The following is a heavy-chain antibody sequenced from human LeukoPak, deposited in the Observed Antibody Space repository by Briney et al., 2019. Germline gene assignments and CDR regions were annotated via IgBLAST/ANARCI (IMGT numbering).Heavy chain of an antibody. CDR3: ARDLNWETY. D-gene: IGHD7-27*01. J-gene: IGHJ4*02. V-gene: IGHV3-7*01. CDR2: IKQDGSEK. Sequence: GGSLRLSCAASGFTFSRYWMSWVRQAPGKGLEWVANIKQDGSEKDYVDSVKGRFTISRDNAKNSLYLQMNSLTAEDTAVYYCARDLNWETYWGQGTLVSVSS. CDR1: GFTFSRYW.